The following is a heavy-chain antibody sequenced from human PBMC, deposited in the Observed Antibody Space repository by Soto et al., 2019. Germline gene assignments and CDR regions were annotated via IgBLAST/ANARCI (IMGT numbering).Heavy chain of an antibody. J-gene: IGHJ6*03. CDR2: ISSSSSYI. D-gene: IGHD3-10*01. CDR3: ARDQEITMVRSSYYYMDV. V-gene: IGHV3-21*01. CDR1: GFTFSSYS. Sequence: NPGGSLRPSCAASGFTFSSYSMNWVRQAPGKGLEWVSSISSSSSYIYYADSVKGRFTISRDNAKNSLYLQMNSLRAEDTAVYYCARDQEITMVRSSYYYMDVWGKGTTVTVSS.